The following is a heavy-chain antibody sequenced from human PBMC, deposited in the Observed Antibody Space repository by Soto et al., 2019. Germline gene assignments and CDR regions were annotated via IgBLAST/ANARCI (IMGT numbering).Heavy chain of an antibody. V-gene: IGHV1-69*04. CDR1: GYTFTSYA. Sequence: SVKVSCKASGYTFTSYAMHWVRQAPGQGLEWMGRIIPILGIANYAQKFQGRVTITADKSTSTAYMELSSLRSEDTAVYYCARDLEFAPGGYYYGMDVWGQGTTVTVSS. D-gene: IGHD3-10*01. CDR2: IIPILGIA. J-gene: IGHJ6*02. CDR3: ARDLEFAPGGYYYGMDV.